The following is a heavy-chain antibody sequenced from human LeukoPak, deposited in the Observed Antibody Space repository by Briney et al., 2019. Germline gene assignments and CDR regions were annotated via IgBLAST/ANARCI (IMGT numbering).Heavy chain of an antibody. CDR2: IWYDGSNK. D-gene: IGHD6-19*01. V-gene: IGHV3-33*01. CDR3: AREQWLVGWDY. CDR1: GFTFSSYG. Sequence: GGSLRLSCAASGFTFSSYGMHWVRQAPGKGLEWVAVIWYDGSNKYYADSVKGRFTISRDNSKNTLYLQTNSLRAEDTAVYYCAREQWLVGWDYWGQGTLVTVSS. J-gene: IGHJ4*02.